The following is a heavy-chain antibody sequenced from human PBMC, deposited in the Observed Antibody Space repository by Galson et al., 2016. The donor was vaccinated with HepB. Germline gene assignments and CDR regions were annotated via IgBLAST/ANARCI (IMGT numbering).Heavy chain of an antibody. V-gene: IGHV1-3*04. Sequence: SVRVSCKASGHSFTSNIVHWVRQAPGQRREWMGWIVTGDGQTRYSQNFQGRLNFISDTSASTAYTDLSRLTSEETAVYYCATDLGPRSWWGWLDPWGQGTLVIVSS. CDR3: ATDLGPRSWWGWLDP. CDR1: GHSFTSNI. D-gene: IGHD2-15*01. CDR2: IVTGDGQT. J-gene: IGHJ5*02.